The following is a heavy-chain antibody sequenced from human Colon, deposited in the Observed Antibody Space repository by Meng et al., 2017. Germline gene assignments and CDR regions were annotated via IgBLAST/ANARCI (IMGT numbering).Heavy chain of an antibody. CDR1: GGSINSASYY. Sequence: SETLSLTCTVSGGSINSASYYWSWIRQSAGKGLEWIVRVYTNGITDYHPSLQSRVKMSVDASRTQFFLNLSSVTAADTAVYYCVRRGSGYYYGSAFDIWGRGTKVTVSS. V-gene: IGHV4-61*02. J-gene: IGHJ3*02. CDR2: VYTNGIT. D-gene: IGHD3-22*01. CDR3: VRRGSGYYYGSAFDI.